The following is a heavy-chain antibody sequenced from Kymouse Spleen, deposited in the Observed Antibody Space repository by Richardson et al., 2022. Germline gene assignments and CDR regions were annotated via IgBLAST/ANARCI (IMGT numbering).Heavy chain of an antibody. D-gene: IGHD2-15*01. J-gene: IGHJ4*02. CDR3: ARGGCSGGSCYFFDY. V-gene: IGHV4-34*01. CDR1: GGSFSGYY. Sequence: QVQLQQWGAGLLKPSETLSLTCAVYGGSFSGYYWSWIRQPPGKGLEWIGEINHSGSTNYNPSLKSRVTISVDTSKNQFSLKLSSVTAADTAVYYCARGGCSGGSCYFFDYWGQGTLVTVSS. CDR2: INHSGST.